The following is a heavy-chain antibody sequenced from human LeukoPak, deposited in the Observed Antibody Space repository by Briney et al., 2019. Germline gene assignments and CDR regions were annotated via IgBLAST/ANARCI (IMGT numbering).Heavy chain of an antibody. Sequence: GGSLRLSCAASGFTFSSYEMNWVRQAPGKGLEWVSYISSSGSTIYYADSVKGRFTISRDNAKNSLYLQMNSLRAEDTAVYYCARDLEVGWEYSYDAFAIWGQGTMVTVSS. CDR3: ARDLEVGWEYSYDAFAI. D-gene: IGHD5-18*01. CDR2: ISSSGSTI. V-gene: IGHV3-48*03. J-gene: IGHJ3*02. CDR1: GFTFSSYE.